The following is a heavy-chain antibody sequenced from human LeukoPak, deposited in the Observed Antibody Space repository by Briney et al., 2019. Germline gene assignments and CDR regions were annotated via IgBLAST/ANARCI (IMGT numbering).Heavy chain of an antibody. Sequence: PGGSLRLSCAASGFIFSNYEMNWVRQAPGKGLEWVAFISSSGSTAYYADSVKGRFVISRDNTKNSLFLQMNSLTAEDTAVYFCARDWGRGYSFFDQWGQGTQVTVSS. V-gene: IGHV3-48*03. CDR3: ARDWGRGYSFFDQ. D-gene: IGHD5-12*01. J-gene: IGHJ4*02. CDR2: ISSSGSTA. CDR1: GFIFSNYE.